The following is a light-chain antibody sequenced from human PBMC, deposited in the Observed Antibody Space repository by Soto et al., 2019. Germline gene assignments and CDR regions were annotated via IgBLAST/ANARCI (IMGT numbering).Light chain of an antibody. V-gene: IGKV1-5*03. CDR2: KAS. CDR1: QSISSW. CDR3: QQYNSSSWT. J-gene: IGKJ1*01. Sequence: DIQITQSPSTLSASVGDRVTITWRDSQSISSWLAWYQQKPGKAPKLLIYKASSLASGVLSRFSGSGSGTECTRTISSLQPDDFATDYCQQYNSSSWTFGQGTKVDIK.